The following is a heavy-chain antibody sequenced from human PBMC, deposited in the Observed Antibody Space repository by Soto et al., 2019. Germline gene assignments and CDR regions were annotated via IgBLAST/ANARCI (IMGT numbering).Heavy chain of an antibody. J-gene: IGHJ4*02. CDR1: GYSFITYW. CDR2: IYPRDSDT. CDR3: TTDLYRGFDY. D-gene: IGHD3-16*01. Sequence: GESLKISCKGSGYSFITYWIGWVRQMPGKGLEWMGIIYPRDSDTRYSPSFEGQVTMSVDKSISTAHLQWSSLKASDTAVYYCTTDLYRGFDYWGQGTLVTVSS. V-gene: IGHV5-51*01.